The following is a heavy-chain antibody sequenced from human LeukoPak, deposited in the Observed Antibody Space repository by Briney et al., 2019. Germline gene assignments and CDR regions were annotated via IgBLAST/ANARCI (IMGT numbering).Heavy chain of an antibody. J-gene: IGHJ5*02. CDR2: IYSSGST. D-gene: IGHD6-13*01. CDR3: ARGGSSWNNWFGP. CDR1: GGSINSYY. V-gene: IGHV4-4*07. Sequence: SETLSPTCTVSGGSINSYYWSWIRQPAGKGLEGIGRIYSSGSTNYNPSLKSRVIMSVDTSKNQFSLKLSSMTAADTAVYYCARGGSSWNNWFGPWGQGTLVTVSS.